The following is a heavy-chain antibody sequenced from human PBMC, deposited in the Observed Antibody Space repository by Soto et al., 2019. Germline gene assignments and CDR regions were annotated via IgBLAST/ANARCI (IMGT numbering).Heavy chain of an antibody. CDR1: GFAFSTHA. Sequence: GGSLRLSCAAAGFAFSTHAMTWVRQAPGKGLEWVSVISGSGGSSYYAASVKGRFTISRDNSKNTLFLQMNGLRAEDTAVYYCAKVTKRAAAGRYEYYKYGMDVWGQGTTVTVSS. CDR3: AKVTKRAAAGRYEYYKYGMDV. CDR2: ISGSGGSS. J-gene: IGHJ6*02. D-gene: IGHD6-13*01. V-gene: IGHV3-23*01.